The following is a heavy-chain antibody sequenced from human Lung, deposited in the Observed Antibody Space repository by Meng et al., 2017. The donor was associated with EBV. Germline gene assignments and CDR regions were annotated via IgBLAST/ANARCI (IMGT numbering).Heavy chain of an antibody. Sequence: EVQLVESGGGLVKPGGSLRLSCAASGFTFSSYSMNWVRQAPGKGLEWVSSVTHSSSSIYYALSVKGRFTISRDNAKNSLYLQMNSLRNEDTAVYYCVRNGANMEDLDYWGPGTMVTVS. CDR3: VRNGANMEDLDY. D-gene: IGHD2-8*01. V-gene: IGHV3-21*01. CDR2: VTHSSSSI. CDR1: GFTFSSYS. J-gene: IGHJ4*02.